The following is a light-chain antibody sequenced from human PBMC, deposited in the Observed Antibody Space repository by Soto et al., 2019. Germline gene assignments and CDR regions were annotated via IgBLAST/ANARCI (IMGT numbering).Light chain of an antibody. J-gene: IGLJ1*01. CDR1: SSDVGGYNY. V-gene: IGLV2-8*01. Sequence: QSVLTQPPSASGSPGQSVTISCTGTSSDVGGYNYVSWYQQQPGKAPKLMIYEVSKRPSGVPDRFSGSKSGNTASLTVSGLQDEDEAEYYCSSYAGSNNFVFGTGTKVTVL. CDR2: EVS. CDR3: SSYAGSNNFV.